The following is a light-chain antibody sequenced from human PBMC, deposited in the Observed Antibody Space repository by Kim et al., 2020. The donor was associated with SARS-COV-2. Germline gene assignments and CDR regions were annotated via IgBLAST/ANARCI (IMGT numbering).Light chain of an antibody. Sequence: DIVMTQSPDSLAVSLGERATIDCKSTQSLLYASNNKNYLAWYQQRPGQPPKLLFYWASTRESGIPDRFSGSGSGTDFTLTISNLQAEDVAVYYCQQYYAAPYNFGQGTKLEI. V-gene: IGKV4-1*01. CDR3: QQYYAAPYN. J-gene: IGKJ2*01. CDR2: WAS. CDR1: QSLLYASNNKNY.